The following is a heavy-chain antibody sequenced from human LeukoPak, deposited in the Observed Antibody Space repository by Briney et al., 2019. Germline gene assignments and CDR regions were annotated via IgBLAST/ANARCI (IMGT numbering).Heavy chain of an antibody. CDR3: ARRTPITMVRGVIPLYYFDY. D-gene: IGHD3-10*01. CDR2: IKQDGSEK. CDR1: GFTFSSYW. Sequence: GSLRLSCAASGFTFSSYWMSWGRQAPGKGLEWVANIKQDGSEKYYVDSVKGRFTISRDNAKNSLYLQMNSLRAEDTAVYYCARRTPITMVRGVIPLYYFDYWGQGTLVTVSS. V-gene: IGHV3-7*04. J-gene: IGHJ4*02.